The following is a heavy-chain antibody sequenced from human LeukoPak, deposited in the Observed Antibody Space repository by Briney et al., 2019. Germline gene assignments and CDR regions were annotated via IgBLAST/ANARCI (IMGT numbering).Heavy chain of an antibody. CDR3: AKDGPARGYFDY. CDR1: GFTFDGYA. Sequence: GGSLRLSCAASGFTFDGYAMHWVRQAPGKGLVWVSGISWNSGSIGYADSVKGRFTISRDNAKNSLYLQMNSLRAEDTALYYCAKDGPARGYFDYWGQGTLVTVSS. CDR2: ISWNSGSI. J-gene: IGHJ4*02. V-gene: IGHV3-9*01.